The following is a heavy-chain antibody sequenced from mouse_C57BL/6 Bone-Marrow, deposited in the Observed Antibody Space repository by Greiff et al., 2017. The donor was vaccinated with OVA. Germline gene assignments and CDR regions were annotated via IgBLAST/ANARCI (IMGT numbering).Heavy chain of an antibody. CDR1: GYTFTSYG. J-gene: IGHJ3*01. CDR2: IYPRSGNT. V-gene: IGHV1-81*01. D-gene: IGHD3-2*02. CDR3: ARQVRIRWFDY. Sequence: VQLQQSGAELARPGASVKLSCKASGYTFTSYGISWVKQRPGQGLEWIGEIYPRSGNTYYNEKFKGKATLTADKSSSTAYMELRSLTSEDSAVYFCARQVRIRWFDYWGKGTLVTVSA.